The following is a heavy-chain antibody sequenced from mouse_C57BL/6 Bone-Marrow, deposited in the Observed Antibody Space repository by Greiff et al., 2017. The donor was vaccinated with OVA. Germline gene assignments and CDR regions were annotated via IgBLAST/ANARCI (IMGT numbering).Heavy chain of an antibody. CDR3: TSGSSYPFWYFDV. CDR2: IDPENGDT. V-gene: IGHV14-4*01. D-gene: IGHD1-1*01. CDR1: GLNIKDDY. J-gene: IGHJ1*03. Sequence: VQLQQSGAELVRPGASVKLSCTASGLNIKDDYMHWVKQRPEQGLEWIGWIDPENGDTEYASKFQGKATITADTSSNTAYLQLSSLTSEDTAVYYCTSGSSYPFWYFDVWGTGTTVTVSS.